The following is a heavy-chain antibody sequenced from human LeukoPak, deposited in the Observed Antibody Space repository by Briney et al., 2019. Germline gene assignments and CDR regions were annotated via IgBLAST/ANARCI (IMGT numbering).Heavy chain of an antibody. Sequence: SETLSLTCAVYGGPFSGYYWSWIRQPPGKGLEWIREINHSGSTNYNPSLKSRVTISVDTSKNQFSLKLSSVTAADTAVYYCARDPSDIVASSDFDYWGQGTLVTVSS. CDR2: INHSGST. D-gene: IGHD5-12*01. V-gene: IGHV4-34*01. CDR3: ARDPSDIVASSDFDY. J-gene: IGHJ4*02. CDR1: GGPFSGYY.